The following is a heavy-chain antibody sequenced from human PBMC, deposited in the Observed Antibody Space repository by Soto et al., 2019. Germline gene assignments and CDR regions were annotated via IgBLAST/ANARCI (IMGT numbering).Heavy chain of an antibody. CDR1: GFTFDDYG. D-gene: IGHD1-26*01. Sequence: VQLVESGGSAVRPGGSLRLSCAASGFTFDDYGMSWLRQAPGKGLEWVSAISWNGGSTSYADSVKGRFTISRDNAKNSLYLQMNIQSAEDTALYYCARDRGSWFDYWGQGTLVSVSS. V-gene: IGHV3-20*04. CDR3: ARDRGSWFDY. J-gene: IGHJ4*02. CDR2: ISWNGGST.